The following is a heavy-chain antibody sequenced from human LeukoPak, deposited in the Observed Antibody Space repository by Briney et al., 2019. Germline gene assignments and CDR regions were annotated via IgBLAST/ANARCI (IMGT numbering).Heavy chain of an antibody. CDR3: ARVALPTDYSNYGLIDY. J-gene: IGHJ4*02. D-gene: IGHD4-11*01. CDR2: MNPNSGNT. Sequence: GASVKVSCKASGYTFTSYDINWVRQATGQGLEWMEWMNPNSGNTGYAQKFQGRVTVTRNTSISTAYMELSSLRSEDTAVYYCARVALPTDYSNYGLIDYWGQGTLVTVSS. V-gene: IGHV1-8*03. CDR1: GYTFTSYD.